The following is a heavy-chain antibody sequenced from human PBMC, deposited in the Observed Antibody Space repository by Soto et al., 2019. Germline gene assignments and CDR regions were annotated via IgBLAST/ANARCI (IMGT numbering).Heavy chain of an antibody. V-gene: IGHV3-33*01. CDR2: IWHDGKNK. CDR3: ARDPGQDEAMDY. Sequence: QVQVVESGGGVVQPGTSLRLSCAASGFTLSNFGMHWVRQAPGKGLEWVAVIWHDGKNKYYADSAKGRFTISRDNSKNTLYLQMNSLRAEDTAVYYCARDPGQDEAMDYWGQGTLVTVSS. CDR1: GFTLSNFG. J-gene: IGHJ4*02.